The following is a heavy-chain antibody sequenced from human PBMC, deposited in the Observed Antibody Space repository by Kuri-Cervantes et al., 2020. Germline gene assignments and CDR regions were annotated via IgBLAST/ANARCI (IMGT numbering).Heavy chain of an antibody. Sequence: ASVKVSCKASGYTFTSYDINWVRQATGQGLEWMGWMNPNSGNTGYAQKFQGRVTMTRNTSISTAYMELSSLRSEDTAVYYCARSSGYESHYYYYYYGMDVWGQGTTVT. D-gene: IGHD5-12*01. CDR2: MNPNSGNT. J-gene: IGHJ6*01. CDR1: GYTFTSYD. V-gene: IGHV1-8*01. CDR3: ARSSGYESHYYYYYYGMDV.